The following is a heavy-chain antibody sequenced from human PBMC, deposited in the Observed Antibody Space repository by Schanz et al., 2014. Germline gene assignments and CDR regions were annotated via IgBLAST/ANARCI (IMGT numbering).Heavy chain of an antibody. CDR2: ISSGGTTI. CDR1: GFNINNNY. CDR3: AATTILAD. Sequence: VQLVESGGGLVKPGGSLRLSCAASGFNINNNYMTWVRQAPGKGLEWIAYISSGGTTIYYADSVKGRFTISRDNAKSSLYLQMNSLRDEDTAVYYCAATTILADWGQGTLVAVSS. D-gene: IGHD3-3*01. V-gene: IGHV3-11*04. J-gene: IGHJ4*02.